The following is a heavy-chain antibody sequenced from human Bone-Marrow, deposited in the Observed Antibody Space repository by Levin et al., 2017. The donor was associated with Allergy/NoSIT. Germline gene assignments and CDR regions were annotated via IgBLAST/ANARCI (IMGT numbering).Heavy chain of an antibody. V-gene: IGHV2-5*02. CDR3: AHRLIHNSDWNYGDLDY. J-gene: IGHJ4*02. CDR1: GFSLRSYGEG. D-gene: IGHD1-7*01. Sequence: GSGPTLVKPTQTLTLTCSFSGFSLRSYGEGVGWIRQPPGKALEWLAFVYWDDDNRFSPSLKSRLTVTKDTSRNQVVLTMTSMDPVDTGTYFCAHRLIHNSDWNYGDLDYWGQGALVTVSS. CDR2: VYWDDDN.